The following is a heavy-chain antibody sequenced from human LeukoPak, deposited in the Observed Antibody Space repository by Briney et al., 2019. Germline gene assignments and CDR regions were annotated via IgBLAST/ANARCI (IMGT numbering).Heavy chain of an antibody. CDR1: GFTFSSYG. V-gene: IGHV3-23*01. Sequence: GGSLRLSCAASGFTFSSYGMSXVXXAXGXXLXXVXSISGSGATPYYADSVKGRFTISRDNSKXTLYLQMNSLRADDTAVYSCAKVHPTVGANAFPIWGQGTMVTVS. CDR3: AKVHPTVGANAFPI. J-gene: IGHJ3*02. D-gene: IGHD1-26*01. CDR2: ISGSGATP.